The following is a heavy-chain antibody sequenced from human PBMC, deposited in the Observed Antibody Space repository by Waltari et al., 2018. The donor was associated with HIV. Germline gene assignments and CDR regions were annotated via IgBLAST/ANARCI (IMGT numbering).Heavy chain of an antibody. J-gene: IGHJ2*01. Sequence: QVQLQQWGAGLLTPSETLSLTCAVYGGSFSGYYWIWIRQPPGKGLEWIGESNNSGSTNYNPSLKSRVTISVDTSKNQFSLKLSSVTAADTAVYYCAREAPLTGVEGWYFDLWGRGTLVTVSS. V-gene: IGHV4-34*01. CDR3: AREAPLTGVEGWYFDL. CDR1: GGSFSGYY. CDR2: SNNSGST. D-gene: IGHD7-27*01.